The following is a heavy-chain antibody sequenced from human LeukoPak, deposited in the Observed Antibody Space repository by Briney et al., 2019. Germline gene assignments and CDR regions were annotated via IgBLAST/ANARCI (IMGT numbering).Heavy chain of an antibody. D-gene: IGHD2-8*02. V-gene: IGHV4-30-2*01. J-gene: IGHJ4*02. CDR1: GGSISSGGYS. CDR3: ARGGVLVSPDY. CDR2: IYHSGST. Sequence: SQTLSLTCAVSGGSISSGGYSWSWIRQPPGKGLEWIGYIYHSGSTYYNPSLKSRVTISVDRSKNQFSLKLSSVTAADTAVYYCARGGVLVSPDYWGQGTLVTVSS.